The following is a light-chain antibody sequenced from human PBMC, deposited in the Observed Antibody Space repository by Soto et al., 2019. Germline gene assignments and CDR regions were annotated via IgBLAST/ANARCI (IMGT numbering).Light chain of an antibody. CDR1: SSNIGSNT. J-gene: IGLJ2*01. CDR3: AAWDDSLNGVV. Sequence: QSVLTQPPSASGTPGQRVTISCSGSSSNIGSNTVSWYQQLPGTAPKLLIYTNNQRPSGVPDRFSGSKSGTSASLAISGLQSDDEAAYYCAAWDDSLNGVVFGGGTQVTVL. CDR2: TNN. V-gene: IGLV1-44*01.